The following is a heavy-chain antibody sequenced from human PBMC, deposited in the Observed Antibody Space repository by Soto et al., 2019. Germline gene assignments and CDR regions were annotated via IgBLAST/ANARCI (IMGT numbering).Heavy chain of an antibody. J-gene: IGHJ4*02. CDR3: ARESEDLTSNFDY. V-gene: IGHV3-21*06. CDR1: GFTCTRYS. CDR2: ISSTTNYI. Sequence: LRLSCAASGFTCTRYSMNWVRQAPGKGLEWVSSISSTTNYIYYGDSMKGRFTISRDNAKNSLYLEMNSLRAEDTAVYYCARESEDLTSNFDYWGQGTLVTVSS.